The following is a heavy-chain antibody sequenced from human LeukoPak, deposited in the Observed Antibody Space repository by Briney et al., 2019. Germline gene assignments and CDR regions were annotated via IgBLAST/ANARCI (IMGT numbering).Heavy chain of an antibody. V-gene: IGHV5-51*01. CDR1: GYSFTTYW. J-gene: IGHJ4*02. CDR3: ARRSKLYSSGWYLGY. CDR2: IYPGDSET. D-gene: IGHD6-19*01. Sequence: GESLKISCKGSGYSFTTYWIGWVRQMPGKGLEWMGIIYPGDSETRYSPSFQGQVTISADKSISTAYLQWSSLKASDTAMYYCARRSKLYSSGWYLGYWGQGTLVTVSS.